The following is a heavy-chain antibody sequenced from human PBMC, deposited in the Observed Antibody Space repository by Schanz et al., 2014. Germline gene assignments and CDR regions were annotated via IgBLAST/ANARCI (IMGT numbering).Heavy chain of an antibody. CDR1: GFNFITFA. CDR3: ARAPPLVRGIAEWFGP. V-gene: IGHV3-23*04. D-gene: IGHD3-10*01. J-gene: IGHJ5*02. CDR2: IGGDASRT. Sequence: EVHLVESGGGLVQPGGSLRLSCAASGFNFITFAMSWVRQAPGKGPEWVSAIGGDASRTYYADSVKGRFTISRDNSKSTLYLQINSLRADDPAVYYCARAPPLVRGIAEWFGPWGQGSLVTVSS.